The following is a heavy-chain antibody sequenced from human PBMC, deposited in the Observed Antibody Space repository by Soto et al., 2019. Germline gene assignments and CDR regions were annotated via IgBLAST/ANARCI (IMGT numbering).Heavy chain of an antibody. CDR3: ARQGSY. J-gene: IGHJ4*02. V-gene: IGHV4-39*01. CDR1: GVSISDTSYY. CDR2: IYFNGNT. Sequence: SETLSLTCTVSGVSISDTSYYWGWIRQPPGKGLDWIGTIYFNGNTCYNPSLKSRLTISVDTSSNQFSLRLTSVTAADAAVYYCARQGSYWGQGTLVTVSS.